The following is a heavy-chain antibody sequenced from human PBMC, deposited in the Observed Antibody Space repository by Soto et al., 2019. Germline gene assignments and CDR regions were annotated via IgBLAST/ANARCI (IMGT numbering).Heavy chain of an antibody. Sequence: PLETLPLTCAVYGLSCSGYYWTLIRQPPGTGLEWIGEINHSGSTNYNPSLKSRVTISVDTSKNQFSLKLTSVTAADTAVYYCARLGAYYQSLDPWGPGTLVTVSS. J-gene: IGHJ5*02. V-gene: IGHV4-34*01. CDR1: GLSCSGYY. CDR3: ARLGAYYQSLDP. D-gene: IGHD3-22*01. CDR2: INHSGST.